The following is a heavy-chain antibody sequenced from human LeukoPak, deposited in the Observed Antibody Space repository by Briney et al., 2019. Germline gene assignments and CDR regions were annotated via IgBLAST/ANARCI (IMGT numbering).Heavy chain of an antibody. CDR2: IIPISGTA. CDR3: AREGFGGNSRGVWFDP. D-gene: IGHD4-23*01. J-gene: IGHJ5*02. CDR1: GGTFSSYA. V-gene: IGHV1-69*13. Sequence: ASVKVSCKASGGTFSSYAISWVRQAPGQGLEWMGGIIPISGTANYAQKFQGRVTITADESTSTAYMELSSLRSEDTAVYYCAREGFGGNSRGVWFDPWGQGTLVTVSS.